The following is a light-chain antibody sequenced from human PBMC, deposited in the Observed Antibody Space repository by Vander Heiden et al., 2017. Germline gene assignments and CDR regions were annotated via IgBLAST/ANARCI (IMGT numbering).Light chain of an antibody. Sequence: DTQMTQSPSSLSASVGDRVTVTCRASQNIGSDLNWYQQKPGKAPKLLIYGASNLQSGVPSRFSGSGFETDFTLTISRLQPDDFATYYCQQSYTTQTFGQGTKLQIK. V-gene: IGKV1-39*01. CDR3: QQSYTTQT. CDR2: GAS. J-gene: IGKJ2*01. CDR1: QNIGSD.